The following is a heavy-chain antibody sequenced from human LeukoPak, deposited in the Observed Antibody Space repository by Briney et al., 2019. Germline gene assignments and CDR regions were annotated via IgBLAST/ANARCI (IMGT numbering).Heavy chain of an antibody. CDR3: ARRYCSSTTCDTFDI. J-gene: IGHJ3*02. V-gene: IGHV3-21*01. Sequence: GGSLRLSCAASGFTFSSYSMNWVRQAPGKGLEWVSSISSSSSYIYYADSVKGRFAISRDNARNSLFLQMNSLRADDTAVYYCARRYCSSTTCDTFDIWGQGTMVTVSS. D-gene: IGHD2-2*01. CDR1: GFTFSSYS. CDR2: ISSSSSYI.